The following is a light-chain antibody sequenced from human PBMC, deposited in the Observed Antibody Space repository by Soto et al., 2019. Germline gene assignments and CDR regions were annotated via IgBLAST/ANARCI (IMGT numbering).Light chain of an antibody. CDR3: SSYTGSSTLV. V-gene: IGLV2-14*01. CDR2: EVS. J-gene: IGLJ1*01. Sequence: QSALTQPASVSGSPGQSITISCTGTSSDFGDYDYVSWYLQHPGKVPKLMIYEVSNRPSGFSNRFSGSKSGNTASLTISGLQAEDEADYYCSSYTGSSTLVFGTGTKVTVL. CDR1: SSDFGDYDY.